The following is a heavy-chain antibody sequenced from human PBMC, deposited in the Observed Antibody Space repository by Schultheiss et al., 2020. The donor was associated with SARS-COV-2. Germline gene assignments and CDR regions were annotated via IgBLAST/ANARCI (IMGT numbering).Heavy chain of an antibody. V-gene: IGHV4-61*01. CDR2: ISDTGIT. D-gene: IGHD3/OR15-3a*01. Sequence: SQTLSLTCTVSGGSVSSGSYFWSWIRQPPGKGLEWIGYISDTGITNYNPSLKSRVTISVDTSKNQFSLSLSSVTAADTAVYYCARDGLDPVGDAFDTWGQGTMVTVSS. J-gene: IGHJ3*02. CDR1: GGSVSSGSYF. CDR3: ARDGLDPVGDAFDT.